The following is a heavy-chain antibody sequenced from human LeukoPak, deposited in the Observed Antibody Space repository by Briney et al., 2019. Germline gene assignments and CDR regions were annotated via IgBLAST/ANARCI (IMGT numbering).Heavy chain of an antibody. Sequence: GGSLRLSCAASGFTFSNYWMNWVRQAPGKGMEWVAIIEKDGSEILYVDSVKGRFTISRDNAKNSLYLQMNSLRAEDAAVYYCAAGAGWLIDWWGQGTLVTVSS. D-gene: IGHD6-19*01. V-gene: IGHV3-7*01. CDR2: IEKDGSEI. CDR3: AAGAGWLIDW. CDR1: GFTFSNYW. J-gene: IGHJ4*02.